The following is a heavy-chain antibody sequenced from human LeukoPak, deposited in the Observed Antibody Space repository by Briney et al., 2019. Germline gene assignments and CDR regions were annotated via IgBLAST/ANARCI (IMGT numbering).Heavy chain of an antibody. CDR2: ISSSGSTI. Sequence: PGGSLRLSCAASGFTFSDYYMSWIRQAPGKGLEWVSYISSSGSTIYYADSVKGRFTISRDNAKNSLYLQMNSLRAEDTAVYYCARVWDIVLMVYVDGMDVWGQGTTVTVSS. CDR1: GFTFSDYY. V-gene: IGHV3-11*01. D-gene: IGHD2-8*01. J-gene: IGHJ6*02. CDR3: ARVWDIVLMVYVDGMDV.